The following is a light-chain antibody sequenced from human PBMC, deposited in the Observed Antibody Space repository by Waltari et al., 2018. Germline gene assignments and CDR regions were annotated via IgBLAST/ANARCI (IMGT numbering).Light chain of an antibody. Sequence: QSVLTQPPSASGTPGQRVTISCSGCSSNIGSHQVYWYQHLPGTAPKLLIYRNNQRPSGVPDRFSGSKSGTSASLAISGLRSEDEADYYCAAWDDSLSGYVFGTGTKVTVL. CDR2: RNN. V-gene: IGLV1-47*01. J-gene: IGLJ1*01. CDR3: AAWDDSLSGYV. CDR1: SSNIGSHQ.